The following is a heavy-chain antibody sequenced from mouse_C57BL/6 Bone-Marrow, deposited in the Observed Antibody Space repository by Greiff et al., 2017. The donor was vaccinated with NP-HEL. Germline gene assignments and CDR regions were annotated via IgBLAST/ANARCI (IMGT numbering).Heavy chain of an antibody. CDR2: INYDGSST. CDR3: ARDRYYVDY. CDR1: GFTFSDYY. J-gene: IGHJ4*01. V-gene: IGHV5-16*01. Sequence: EVKLVESEGGLVQPGSSMKLSCTASGFTFSDYYMAWVRQVPEKGLEWVANINYDGSSTYYLDSLKSRFIISRDNAKNILYLQMSSLKSEDTVTYYCARDRYYVDYWGQGTSVTVSS. D-gene: IGHD1-1*01.